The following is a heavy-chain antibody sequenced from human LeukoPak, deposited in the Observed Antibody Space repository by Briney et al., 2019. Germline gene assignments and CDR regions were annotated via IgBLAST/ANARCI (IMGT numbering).Heavy chain of an antibody. CDR2: INHSGST. Sequence: SETLSLTCAVYGGSFSGNYWSWIRQPPGKGLEWIGEINHSGSTNYNPSLRSRVTISVDTSKNQFSLKLSSVTAADTAVYYCARGRRWFGEFLFDYWGQGTLVTVSS. D-gene: IGHD3-10*01. J-gene: IGHJ4*02. V-gene: IGHV4-34*01. CDR1: GGSFSGNY. CDR3: ARGRRWFGEFLFDY.